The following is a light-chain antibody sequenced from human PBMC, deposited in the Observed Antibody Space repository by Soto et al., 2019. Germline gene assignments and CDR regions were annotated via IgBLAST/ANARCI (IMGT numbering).Light chain of an antibody. J-gene: IGKJ1*01. CDR2: GAS. V-gene: IGKV3-15*01. CDR1: QSVSSN. Sequence: EIVMTQSPATLSVSPGERATLSCRASQSVSSNLAWYQQKPGQAPRLLIYGASTRATGIPARFSGSGSGTEFTLTISSLQSEDFADYYCQQYNNWPRTWTFGQGTKVEIK. CDR3: QQYNNWPRTWT.